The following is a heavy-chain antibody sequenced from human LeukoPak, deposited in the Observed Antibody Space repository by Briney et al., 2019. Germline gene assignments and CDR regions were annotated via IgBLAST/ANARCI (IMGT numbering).Heavy chain of an antibody. D-gene: IGHD3-10*01. CDR3: AKDMAAYYYASGNIDY. CDR2: ISWDGGGT. J-gene: IGHJ4*02. CDR1: GFTFDDYA. Sequence: GSLRLSCAASGFTFDDYAMHWVRQAPGKVLEWVSLISWDGGGTYYADTVKGRFTISRDNSKNSLYLQMNSLRAEDTALYYCAKDMAAYYYASGNIDYWGQGTLVTVSS. V-gene: IGHV3-43D*03.